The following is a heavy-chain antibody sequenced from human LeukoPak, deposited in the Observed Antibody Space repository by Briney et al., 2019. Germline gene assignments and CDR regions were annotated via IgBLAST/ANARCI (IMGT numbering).Heavy chain of an antibody. CDR3: ARGGKVRGVIS. V-gene: IGHV4-34*01. CDR1: GGSFSGYY. Sequence: KTSETLSLTCAVDGGSFSGYYWSWIRQPPGKGLEWIGEINHSGSTNYNPSLKTRVTISVDTPRNQFSRKLTAVTPATTAVYYCARGGKVRGVISWGQGTLVTVSS. J-gene: IGHJ4*02. CDR2: INHSGST. D-gene: IGHD3-10*01.